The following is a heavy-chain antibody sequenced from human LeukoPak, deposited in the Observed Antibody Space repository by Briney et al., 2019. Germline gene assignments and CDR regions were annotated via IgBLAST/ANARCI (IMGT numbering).Heavy chain of an antibody. V-gene: IGHV3-23*01. CDR2: ISGSGGSK. CDR3: AKGFWSGYYFDY. CDR1: GFTFSSYA. Sequence: PGGSLRLSCAASGFTFSSYAMSWVRQAPGKGLEWVSSISGSGGSKDYADSVKGRFTISRDNSKNTLYLQLSSLRAEDTAVYYCAKGFWSGYYFDYWGQGTLVTVSS. D-gene: IGHD3-3*01. J-gene: IGHJ4*02.